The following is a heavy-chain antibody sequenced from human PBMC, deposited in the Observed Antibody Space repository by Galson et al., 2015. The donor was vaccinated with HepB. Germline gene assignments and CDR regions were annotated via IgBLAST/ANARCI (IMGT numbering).Heavy chain of an antibody. J-gene: IGHJ6*02. V-gene: IGHV1-69*13. CDR3: ARDIAAAGRGGGYYYYYGMDV. D-gene: IGHD6-13*01. Sequence: SVKVSCKASGGTFSSYAISWVRQAPGQGLEWMGGIIPIFGTANYAQKFQGRVTITADESTSTAYMELSSLRSEDTAVYYCARDIAAAGRGGGYYYYYGMDVWGQGTTVTVSS. CDR1: GGTFSSYA. CDR2: IIPIFGTA.